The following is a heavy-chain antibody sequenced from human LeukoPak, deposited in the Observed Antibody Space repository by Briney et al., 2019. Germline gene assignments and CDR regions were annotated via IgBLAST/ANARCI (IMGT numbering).Heavy chain of an antibody. D-gene: IGHD6-19*01. CDR1: GDTMISRRFF. CDR3: ARDANYRDRSGSPSSVDY. Sequence: SETLSLTATVSGDTMISRRFFWAWIRQPPGKGLEWIASLSDRGSPKYSPSFQSRVSIFTDTAKNQLSLNLRSVTAADTAVYYCARDANYRDRSGSPSSVDYWGQGILVTVSS. J-gene: IGHJ4*02. V-gene: IGHV4-39*02. CDR2: LSDRGSP.